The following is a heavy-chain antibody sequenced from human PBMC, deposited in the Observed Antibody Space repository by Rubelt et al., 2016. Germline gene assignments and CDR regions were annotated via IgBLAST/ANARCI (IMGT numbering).Heavy chain of an antibody. CDR2: INNRGST. Sequence: QLQLQESGPGLVKPSETLSLTCTVSGGSISNSNWWSWVRQPPGKGLEWVGEINNRGSTTYNPFVKSGVTISVDTSKNRFALKLSSVTAADTAVYFCWRWAPGRGAAALNDYWGQGTLVTVSS. D-gene: IGHD6-13*01. CDR3: WRWAPGRGAAALNDY. J-gene: IGHJ4*02. V-gene: IGHV4-4*02. CDR1: GGSISNSNW.